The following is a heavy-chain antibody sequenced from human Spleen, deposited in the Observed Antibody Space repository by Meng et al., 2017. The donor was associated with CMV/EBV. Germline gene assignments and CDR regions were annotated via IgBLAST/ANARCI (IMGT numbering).Heavy chain of an antibody. CDR2: IYYSGST. Sequence: SETLSLTCTVSGGSVSSGSYYWGWIRQPPGKGLEWIGYIYYSGSTNYNPSLKSRVTISVDTSKTQFSLKLISVTAADTDVYYCARMYSGSYLGYWGQGTLVTVSS. V-gene: IGHV4-61*01. J-gene: IGHJ4*02. CDR3: ARMYSGSYLGY. CDR1: GGSVSSGSYY. D-gene: IGHD1-26*01.